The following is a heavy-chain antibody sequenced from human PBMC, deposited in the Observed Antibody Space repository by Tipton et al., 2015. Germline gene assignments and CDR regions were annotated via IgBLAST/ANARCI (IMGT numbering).Heavy chain of an antibody. D-gene: IGHD2-2*03. CDR1: GFSVRNKY. V-gene: IGHV3-21*01. CDR2: ISSSSSYI. CDR3: ARDLGYCSSTSCSALYYHFYGMDV. Sequence: GSLRLSCAASGFSVRNKYMSWVRQAPGKGLEWVSSISSSSSYIYYADSVKGRFTISRDNAKNSVYLQMNSLRAEDTAVYYCARDLGYCSSTSCSALYYHFYGMDVWGQGTAVTVSS. J-gene: IGHJ6*02.